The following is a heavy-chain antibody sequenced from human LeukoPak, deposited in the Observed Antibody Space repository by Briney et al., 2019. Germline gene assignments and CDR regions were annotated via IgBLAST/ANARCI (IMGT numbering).Heavy chain of an antibody. J-gene: IGHJ4*02. V-gene: IGHV4-31*03. CDR3: ARGRAIFGVVIPFFDY. Sequence: SQTLSLTCTVSGGSISSGGYYWSWIRQHPGKGLEWIGYIYYSGSTYYNPSLKSRVTISVDTSKNQFSLKLSSVTAADTAVYYCARGRAIFGVVIPFFDYWGQGTLVTV. CDR1: GGSISSGGYY. CDR2: IYYSGST. D-gene: IGHD3-3*01.